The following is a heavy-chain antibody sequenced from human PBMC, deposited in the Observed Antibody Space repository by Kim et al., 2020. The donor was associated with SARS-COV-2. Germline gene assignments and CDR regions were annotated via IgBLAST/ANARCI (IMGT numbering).Heavy chain of an antibody. D-gene: IGHD1-26*01. CDR2: TWYDGSNP. CDR3: ARWVGASYKSDY. CDR1: GFTFSSYG. J-gene: IGHJ4*02. V-gene: IGHV3-33*01. Sequence: GGSLRLSCVVSGFTFSSYGMHWVRQAPGKGLEWVAITWYDGSNPDYADSVKGRFTISRATSKHTLYLQMNSLRAEDTAIYYCARWVGASYKSDYWGQGT.